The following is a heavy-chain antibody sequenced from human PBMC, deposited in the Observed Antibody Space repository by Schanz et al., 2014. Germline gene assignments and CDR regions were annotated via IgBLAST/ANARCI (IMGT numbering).Heavy chain of an antibody. Sequence: QVQLVQSGAEVKKPGASVKVSCKASGYNITSNDVTWVRQATGQGLEWLGWMNPNSGNPGFAQKFRGRVTMTRNTSMSTAYIELHILTSEDTAVYYCARDGVDAAAGGNYWGQGTLVTVSS. CDR2: MNPNSGNP. V-gene: IGHV1-8*01. D-gene: IGHD6-13*01. CDR3: ARDGVDAAAGGNY. J-gene: IGHJ4*02. CDR1: GYNITSND.